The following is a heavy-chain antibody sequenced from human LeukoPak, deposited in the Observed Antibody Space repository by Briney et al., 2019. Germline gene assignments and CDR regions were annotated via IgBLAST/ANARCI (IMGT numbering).Heavy chain of an antibody. CDR1: CSTFTSCD. CDR3: ASRRSIDGSGCYYTTSPHDNCFDP. Sequence: GGSTQSSFHASCSTFTSCDLSWVRPAPRQGLEWMGWISSYNGNTNYTQKLKGRVTMTTDTSKSTAYMGLRSQRSDDTAAYYCASRRSIDGSGCYYTTSPHDNCFDPWGGGTLVTVFS. J-gene: IGHJ5*02. V-gene: IGHV1-18*01. CDR2: ISSYNGNT. D-gene: IGHD3-10*01.